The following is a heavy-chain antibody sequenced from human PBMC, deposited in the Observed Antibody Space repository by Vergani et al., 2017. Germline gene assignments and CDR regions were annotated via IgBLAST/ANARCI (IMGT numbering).Heavy chain of an antibody. D-gene: IGHD6-6*01. V-gene: IGHV3-11*01. CDR3: ARDQGSSSSVDY. CDR1: GFTFSDFY. Sequence: VQLVESGGGLVNPGGSLRLSCAASGFTFSDFYMSWIRQAPGKGPEWVSYIDSSGSTIYYADSVKGRFTMSRDNAKNSLYLQMNSLRAEDTAVYYCARDQGSSSSVDYWGQGALVTVSS. CDR2: IDSSGSTI. J-gene: IGHJ4*02.